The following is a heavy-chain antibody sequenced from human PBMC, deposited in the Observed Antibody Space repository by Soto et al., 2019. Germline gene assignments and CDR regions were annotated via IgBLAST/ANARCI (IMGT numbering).Heavy chain of an antibody. CDR3: ARSWELRREFDY. Sequence: QVQLVQSGAEVKKPRSSVKVSCKASGGTFSSYAISWGRQAPGQGLEWMGGIIPIFGTANYAQKFQGRVTITADESTSTAYLEMSSLRSEDTAVYYCARSWELRREFDYWGQGTLVTVSS. CDR2: IIPIFGTA. D-gene: IGHD1-26*01. J-gene: IGHJ4*02. CDR1: GGTFSSYA. V-gene: IGHV1-69*01.